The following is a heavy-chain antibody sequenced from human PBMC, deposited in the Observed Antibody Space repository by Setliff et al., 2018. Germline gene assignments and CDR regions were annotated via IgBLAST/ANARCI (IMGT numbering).Heavy chain of an antibody. CDR2: INQDGSQK. J-gene: IGHJ4*02. D-gene: IGHD3-22*01. V-gene: IGHV3-7*01. Sequence: PGGSLRLSCAASGLTFSTYWMGWVRQAPGKGLEWVANINQDGSQKYYVGSVRGRFTISRDNAKSSLYLQMNSLRGEDTAMYYCARDDGILYDSSGYPDYWGQGTLVTAPQ. CDR3: ARDDGILYDSSGYPDY. CDR1: GLTFSTYW.